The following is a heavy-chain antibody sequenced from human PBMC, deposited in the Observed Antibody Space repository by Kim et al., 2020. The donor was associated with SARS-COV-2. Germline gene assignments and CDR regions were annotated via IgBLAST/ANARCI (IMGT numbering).Heavy chain of an antibody. V-gene: IGHV4-34*01. D-gene: IGHD5-18*01. Sequence: SLKSRVTISVDTSKTQFSLTLSSVTAADTAVYYCARIPLGYSYGEYYFDYWGQGTLVTVSS. CDR3: ARIPLGYSYGEYYFDY. J-gene: IGHJ4*02.